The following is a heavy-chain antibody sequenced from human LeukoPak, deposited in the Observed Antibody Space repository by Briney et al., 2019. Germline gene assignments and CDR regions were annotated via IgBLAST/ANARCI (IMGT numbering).Heavy chain of an antibody. Sequence: SETLSLTCAVSGASISSNNWWSWVRQSPGKGLEWIGEIYHSGITNYNPSLKSQVTISLDTSRNQFSLKLNSVTAADTAVYYCAKSNGYGLIDIWGQGTMVTVSS. V-gene: IGHV4-4*02. J-gene: IGHJ3*02. CDR1: GASISSNNW. CDR2: IYHSGIT. CDR3: AKSNGYGLIDI. D-gene: IGHD5-18*01.